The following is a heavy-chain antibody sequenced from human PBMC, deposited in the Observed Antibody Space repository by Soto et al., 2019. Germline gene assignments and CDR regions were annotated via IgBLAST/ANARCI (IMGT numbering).Heavy chain of an antibody. CDR2: IIPIFGTT. D-gene: IGHD1-26*01. CDR3: ARTYYQWEALHYFDF. J-gene: IGHJ4*02. CDR1: GGTFSRYG. V-gene: IGHV1-69*01. Sequence: QVQLVQSGAEVKKPGSSVKVSCTASGGTFSRYGFTGVRQAPGQGFQWMGGIIPIFGTTHYEQNFQGRLSITADESTSTVYMELSSLRSDDTAIYFCARTYYQWEALHYFDFWGQGTLVTVSS.